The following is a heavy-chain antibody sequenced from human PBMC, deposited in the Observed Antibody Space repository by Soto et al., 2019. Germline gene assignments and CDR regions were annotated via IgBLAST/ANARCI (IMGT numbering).Heavy chain of an antibody. Sequence: SETLSLSCTVSGGSISSGDYYWSWIRQPPGKGLEWIGYVYYSGSTSYNPSLETGVTISVDTSKNQFSLKLTSVTPADTAIYYCARVKRTTSRPDPYGPGPLVIASS. CDR2: VYYSGST. J-gene: IGHJ5*02. V-gene: IGHV4-61*08. CDR3: ARVKRTTSRPDP. CDR1: GGSISSGDYY.